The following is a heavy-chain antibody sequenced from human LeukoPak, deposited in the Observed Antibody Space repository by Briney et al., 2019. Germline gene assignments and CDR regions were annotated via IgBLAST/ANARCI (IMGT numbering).Heavy chain of an antibody. CDR1: GGSFSGYY. CDR3: AREGPGGYCSSTSCQPSYYYYGMDV. Sequence: RASETLSLTCAVYGGSFSGYYWSWIRQPPGKGLEWIGEINHSGSTNYNPSLKSRVTISVDTSKNQFSLKLSSVTAADTAVYYCAREGPGGYCSSTSCQPSYYYYGMDVWGQGTTVTVSS. CDR2: INHSGST. J-gene: IGHJ6*02. V-gene: IGHV4-34*01. D-gene: IGHD2-2*03.